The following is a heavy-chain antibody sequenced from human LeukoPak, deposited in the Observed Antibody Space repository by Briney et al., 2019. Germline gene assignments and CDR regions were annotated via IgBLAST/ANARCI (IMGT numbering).Heavy chain of an antibody. D-gene: IGHD3-10*01. V-gene: IGHV4-34*01. J-gene: IGHJ4*02. CDR3: ARDYSGSLDY. Sequence: SETLSLTCAVYDESFSGYYWSWIRQPPGKGLEWIGEVNHSGSTNYNSSLKSRVTISVDTSKNQFSLKLSSVTAADTAVYYCARDYSGSLDYWGQGTLVTVSS. CDR2: VNHSGST. CDR1: DESFSGYY.